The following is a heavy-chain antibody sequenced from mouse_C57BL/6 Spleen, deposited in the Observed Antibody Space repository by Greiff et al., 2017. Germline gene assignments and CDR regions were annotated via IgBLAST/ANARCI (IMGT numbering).Heavy chain of an antibody. CDR2: ISSGGSYT. D-gene: IGHD1-1*01. Sequence: EVKLMESGGDLVKPGGSLKLSCAASGFTFSSYGMSWVRQTPDKRLEWVATISSGGSYTYYPDSVKGRFTISRDNAKNTLYLQMSSLKSEDTAMYYCASPNYYGSNYAMDYWGQGTSVTVSS. CDR1: GFTFSSYG. J-gene: IGHJ4*01. CDR3: ASPNYYGSNYAMDY. V-gene: IGHV5-6*01.